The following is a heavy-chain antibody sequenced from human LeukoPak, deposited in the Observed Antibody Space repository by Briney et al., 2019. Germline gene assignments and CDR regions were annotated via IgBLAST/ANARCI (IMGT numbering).Heavy chain of an antibody. V-gene: IGHV1-69*13. CDR3: ARALIAAAPGWFDP. D-gene: IGHD6-13*01. J-gene: IGHJ5*02. CDR2: IIPIFGTA. CDR1: GGAFSSYA. Sequence: SVKVSCKASGGAFSSYAISWVRQAPGQGLEWMVGIIPIFGTANYAQKFQGRVTITADESTRTAYMELSSLRSEDTAVYYCARALIAAAPGWFDPWGQGTLVTVSS.